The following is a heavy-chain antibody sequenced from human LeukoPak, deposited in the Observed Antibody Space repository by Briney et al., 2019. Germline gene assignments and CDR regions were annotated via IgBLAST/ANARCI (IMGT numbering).Heavy chain of an antibody. CDR1: GYAFSSHG. V-gene: IGHV3-7*01. J-gene: IGHJ4*02. D-gene: IGHD2-2*01. CDR2: IKQDGSEK. CDR3: ARAGCARSSTSCYYFDY. Sequence: QPGGSLRLSCAASGYAFSSHGLTWVRQAPGKGLEWVANIKQDGSEKYYVDSVKGRFTISRDNAKNSLYLQMNSLRAEDTAVYYCARAGCARSSTSCYYFDYWGQGTLVTVSS.